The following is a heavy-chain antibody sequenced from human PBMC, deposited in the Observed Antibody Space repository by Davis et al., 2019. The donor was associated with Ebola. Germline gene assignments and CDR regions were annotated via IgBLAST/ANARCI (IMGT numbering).Heavy chain of an antibody. V-gene: IGHV1-2*06. CDR1: GYTFTGYY. Sequence: ASVKVSCKASGYTFTGYYMHWVRRAPGQGLEWMGRINPYNGGTNYAQKLQGRVTMTTDTSTSTAYMELRSLRSDDTAVYYCARDLGDWDIVATNWGQGTLVTVSS. CDR2: INPYNGGT. CDR3: ARDLGDWDIVATN. D-gene: IGHD2-15*01. J-gene: IGHJ4*02.